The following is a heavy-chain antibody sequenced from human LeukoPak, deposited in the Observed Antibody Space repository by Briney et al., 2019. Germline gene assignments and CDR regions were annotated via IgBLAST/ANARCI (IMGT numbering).Heavy chain of an antibody. CDR3: ARGLGIPGVYPDLRF. CDR1: GYTFTSYD. V-gene: IGHV1-8*01. CDR2: MNPNSGNT. Sequence: ASMKVSCKASGYTFTSYDINWVRQATGQGLEWMGWMNPNSGNTGYAQKFQGRVTMTRDTSISTAYMELSSLRSEDTAVYYCARGLGIPGVYPDLRFWGQGTLVTVSS. J-gene: IGHJ4*02. D-gene: IGHD5/OR15-5a*01.